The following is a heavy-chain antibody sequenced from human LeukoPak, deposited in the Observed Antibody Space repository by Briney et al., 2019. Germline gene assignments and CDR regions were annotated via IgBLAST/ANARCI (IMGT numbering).Heavy chain of an antibody. J-gene: IGHJ6*03. D-gene: IGHD2-2*01. Sequence: GASVKVSCKASGGTFSSYAISWVRQAPGQGLEWMGGIIPIFGTANYAQKFQGRVTITADESTSTAYMALSSLRSEDTAVYYCASYSLVVPAAHLDYYYDMDVWGKGPTVTVSS. CDR2: IIPIFGTA. CDR1: GGTFSSYA. CDR3: ASYSLVVPAAHLDYYYDMDV. V-gene: IGHV1-69*13.